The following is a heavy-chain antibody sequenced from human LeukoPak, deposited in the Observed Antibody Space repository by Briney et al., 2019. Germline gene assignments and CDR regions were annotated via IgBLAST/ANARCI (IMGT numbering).Heavy chain of an antibody. V-gene: IGHV3-48*03. CDR1: GFTFSSYE. CDR2: ISSSGSTI. D-gene: IGHD3-22*01. J-gene: IGHJ4*02. CDR3: ARLETTGYDSGNFDY. Sequence: PGGSLRLSCAASGFTFSSYEMNWVRQAPGKGLEWVSYISSSGSTIYYADSVKGRFTISRDNAKNSLYLQMNSLRAEDTAVYYCARLETTGYDSGNFDYWGQGTLVTVSS.